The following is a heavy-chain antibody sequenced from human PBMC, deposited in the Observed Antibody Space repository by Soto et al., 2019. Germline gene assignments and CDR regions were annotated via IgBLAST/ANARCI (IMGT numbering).Heavy chain of an antibody. D-gene: IGHD4-4*01. J-gene: IGHJ4*02. V-gene: IGHV3-23*01. CDR3: AKIRDGYSFDY. CDR1: GFTFSSYA. CDR2: ISDNGGYT. Sequence: GGSLRLSCAASGFTFSSYAMSWVRQAPGKGLEWVSSISDNGGYTYYADSVKGRFTISRDNSKNTLYLQMNSLRAEDTAVYYCAKIRDGYSFDYWGQGTLVTVSS.